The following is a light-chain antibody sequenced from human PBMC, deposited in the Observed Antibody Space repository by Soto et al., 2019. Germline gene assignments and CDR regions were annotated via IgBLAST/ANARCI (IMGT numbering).Light chain of an antibody. J-gene: IGLJ2*01. CDR3: ATWDLTLSAGVL. CDR1: NSNIGSNN. Sequence: QSVLTQPPSASGTPGQRVTISCAGSNSNIGSNNVYWYQQLPGTAPKLLIYDDHQRPSGIPDRFSASKSGTSATLDITGLQPADEADYYCATWDLTLSAGVLFGGGTKLTVL. V-gene: IGLV1-44*01. CDR2: DDH.